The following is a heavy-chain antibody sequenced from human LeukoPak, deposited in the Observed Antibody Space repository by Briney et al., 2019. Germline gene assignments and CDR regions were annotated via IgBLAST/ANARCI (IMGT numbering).Heavy chain of an antibody. CDR1: GFTFGDHY. CDR2: TYNSDSNT. Sequence: PGGSLRLSCAASGFTFGDHYMSWIRQAPGKGLEWISYTYNSDSNTYYADSVKGRFTMFRDNAKNSGFLQMNSLRVEDTAVYFCARGHYGLDVWGQGTTVTVSS. V-gene: IGHV3-11*01. J-gene: IGHJ6*02. CDR3: ARGHYGLDV.